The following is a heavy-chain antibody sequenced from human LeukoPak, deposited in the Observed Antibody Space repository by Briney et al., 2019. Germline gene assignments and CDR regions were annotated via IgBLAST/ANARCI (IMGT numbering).Heavy chain of an antibody. V-gene: IGHV1-69*10. CDR1: GGTFSSYA. CDR3: AGGIVVVVAATPREDYYYGMDV. CDR2: IIPILGTA. J-gene: IGHJ6*04. Sequence: GASVKVSCKASGGTFSSYAISWVRQAPGQGLEWMGGIIPILGTANYAQKFQGRVTITADKSTSTAYMELSSLRSEDTAVYYCAGGIVVVVAATPREDYYYGMDVWGKGTTVTVSS. D-gene: IGHD2-15*01.